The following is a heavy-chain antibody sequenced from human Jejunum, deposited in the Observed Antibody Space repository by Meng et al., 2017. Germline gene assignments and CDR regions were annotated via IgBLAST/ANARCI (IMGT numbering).Heavy chain of an antibody. CDR2: ISSSGSTK. Sequence: QGQLVASGGGLVKPGGSLTLSFVASGSTFSDYYMTWVRQAPGKGLEEISYISSSGSTKFYADSVKGRFTISRDSAKNSVYLEMNSLRADDTAVYYCTRDNYGPLDFWGQGTLVTVSS. CDR3: TRDNYGPLDF. J-gene: IGHJ4*02. CDR1: GSTFSDYY. D-gene: IGHD3-10*01. V-gene: IGHV3-11*01.